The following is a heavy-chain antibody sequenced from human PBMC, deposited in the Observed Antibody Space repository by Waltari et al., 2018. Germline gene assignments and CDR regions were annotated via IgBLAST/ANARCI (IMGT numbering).Heavy chain of an antibody. J-gene: IGHJ5*02. D-gene: IGHD3-22*01. CDR2: IYTSGST. V-gene: IGHV4-4*07. CDR3: ARDLDYYDSSGFLHNWFDP. Sequence: QVQLQESGPGLVKPSETLSLTCTVSGGSIISYYWSWIRQPAGKGLEWIGRIYTSGSTNYHPPLKSRVTMSVDTSKNQFSLKLSSVTAADTAVYYCARDLDYYDSSGFLHNWFDPWGQGTLVTVSS. CDR1: GGSIISYY.